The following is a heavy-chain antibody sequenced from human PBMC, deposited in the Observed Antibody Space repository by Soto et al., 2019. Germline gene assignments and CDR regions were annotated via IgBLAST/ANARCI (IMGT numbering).Heavy chain of an antibody. J-gene: IGHJ4*02. CDR1: GYTFTSYY. CDR3: AREGGSGYDPSSFAY. V-gene: IGHV1-46*01. D-gene: IGHD5-12*01. Sequence: ASVKVSCKASGYTFTSYYMHWVRQAPGQGLEWMGIINPSGGSTSYAQKFQGRVTMTRDTSTSTVYMELSSLRSEDTAVYYCAREGGSGYDPSSFAYWGQGTLVTVSS. CDR2: INPSGGST.